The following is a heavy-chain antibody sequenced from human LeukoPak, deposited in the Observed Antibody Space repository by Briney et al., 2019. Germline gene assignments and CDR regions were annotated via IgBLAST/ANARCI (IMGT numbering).Heavy chain of an antibody. CDR3: LRDQDCSGGDCQVC. D-gene: IGHD2-15*01. J-gene: IGHJ4*02. Sequence: PSETLSLTCTVSGGSLSSGNYQWGWIRQPPGKGVEWIALISHSGTTYYNPSLKSRVTMSVDTSKNQFSLKLNSVTAADTAVYYCLRDQDCSGGDCQVCWGQGTLVTVSS. V-gene: IGHV4-39*02. CDR1: GGSLSSGNYQ. CDR2: ISHSGTT.